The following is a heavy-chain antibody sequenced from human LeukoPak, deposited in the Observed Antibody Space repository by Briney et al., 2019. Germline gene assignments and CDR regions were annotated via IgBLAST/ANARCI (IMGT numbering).Heavy chain of an antibody. Sequence: SETLSLTCAVYGGSFSGYYWSWIRQPPGKGLEWIGEINHSGSTNYNPSLKSRVTISVDTSKNQFSLKLSSVTAADTAVYYCARGKDFSTWTFDYWGQGTLVTVSS. CDR2: INHSGST. CDR1: GGSFSGYY. CDR3: ARGKDFSTWTFDY. D-gene: IGHD6-13*01. J-gene: IGHJ4*02. V-gene: IGHV4-34*01.